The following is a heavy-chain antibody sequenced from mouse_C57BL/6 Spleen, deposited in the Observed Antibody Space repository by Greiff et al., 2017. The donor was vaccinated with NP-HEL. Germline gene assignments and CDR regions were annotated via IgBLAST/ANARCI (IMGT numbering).Heavy chain of an antibody. D-gene: IGHD3-2*02. CDR3: ARHWSSSGYFWFAY. CDR2: ISGGGGNT. CDR1: GFTFSSYT. V-gene: IGHV5-9*01. J-gene: IGHJ3*01. Sequence: EVMLVESGGGLVKPGGSLKLSCAASGFTFSSYTMSWVRQTPEKRLEWVATISGGGGNTYYPDSVKGRFTISRDNAKNTLYLQMSSLRSEDTALYYCARHWSSSGYFWFAYWGQGTLVTVSA.